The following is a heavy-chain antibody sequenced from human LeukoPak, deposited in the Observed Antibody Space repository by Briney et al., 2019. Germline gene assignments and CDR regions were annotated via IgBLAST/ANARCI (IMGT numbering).Heavy chain of an antibody. J-gene: IGHJ4*02. CDR1: GYSFTSYW. Sequence: GESLKISCKGSGYSFTSYWIGWVRQRPGKGLEWMGIIYPGDSHTRYSPSFQGQVTMSADKSISTAYLQWSSLKASDTAMYYCARQYCSTTNCPFDYWGQGTLVTVSS. V-gene: IGHV5-51*01. CDR3: ARQYCSTTNCPFDY. D-gene: IGHD2-2*01. CDR2: IYPGDSHT.